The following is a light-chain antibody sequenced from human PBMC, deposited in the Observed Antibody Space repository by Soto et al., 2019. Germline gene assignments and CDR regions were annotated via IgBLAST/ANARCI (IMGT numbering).Light chain of an antibody. CDR2: DVT. CDR1: SSDVGGSNY. V-gene: IGLV2-11*01. CDR3: CSYAGSYLVV. Sequence: QSVLTQPRSVSGSPGQSVTISCTGTSSDVGGSNYVSWYQQHPGKAPKLMIYDVTKRPSGVPDRFSGSKSGNTASLTISGLQAEDEAAYYCCSYAGSYLVVFGGGTKLIVL. J-gene: IGLJ3*02.